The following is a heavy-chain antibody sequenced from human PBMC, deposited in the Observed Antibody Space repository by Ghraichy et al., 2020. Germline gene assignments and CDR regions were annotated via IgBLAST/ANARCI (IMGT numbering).Heavy chain of an antibody. V-gene: IGHV3-9*01. J-gene: IGHJ4*02. CDR1: GFTFDDYA. CDR3: AKDAEYTSSSASFDY. Sequence: SLNISCAVFGFTFDDYAMHWVRQAPGKGLEWVSGISWNSGSIVYADSVKGRFTISRDNAKNSLYLQMNSLRAEDTALHYCAKDAEYTSSSASFDYWGQGTLVTVSS. CDR2: ISWNSGSI. D-gene: IGHD6-6*01.